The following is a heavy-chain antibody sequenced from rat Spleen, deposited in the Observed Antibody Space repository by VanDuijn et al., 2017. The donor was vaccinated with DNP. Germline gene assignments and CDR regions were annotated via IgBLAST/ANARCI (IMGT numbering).Heavy chain of an antibody. CDR2: ITSGAGTT. CDR1: GFTFNTYW. Sequence: EVQLVESGGGLVQPGRSLKLSCAASGFTFNTYWMTWIRQVPGKGLEWIASITSGAGTTSYADSVKGRFTISRDNVKSSLYLQMNSLRSEDTATYYCTRDPNYGGYSERFDYWGQGVMVTVSS. CDR3: TRDPNYGGYSERFDY. J-gene: IGHJ2*01. D-gene: IGHD1-11*01. V-gene: IGHV5-31*01.